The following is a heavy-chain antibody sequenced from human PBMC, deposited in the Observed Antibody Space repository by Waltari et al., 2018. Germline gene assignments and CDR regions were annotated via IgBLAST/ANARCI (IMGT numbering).Heavy chain of an antibody. Sequence: QVRLQQWGAGLLKPSETLSLTCVVSGGSLSGYSWSWTRQPPGKGLEWIGEVNYGGTTNYNPSLKSRITVSIDTSNNQFSLNLNSVTAADTAVYYCAKQVAGSGWYLGWGQGTLVSVSS. J-gene: IGHJ4*02. D-gene: IGHD6-19*01. CDR1: GGSLSGYS. CDR3: AKQVAGSGWYLG. CDR2: VNYGGTT. V-gene: IGHV4-34*01.